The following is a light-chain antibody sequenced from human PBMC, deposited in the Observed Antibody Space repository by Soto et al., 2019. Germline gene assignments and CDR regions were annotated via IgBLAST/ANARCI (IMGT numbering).Light chain of an antibody. Sequence: QSALTQAASVSGSPGQSVTIPCTGDRSDVGSYRYVSWYQQYPGKVPKLMIYDVSERPSGVPDRFSGSKSGNTASMTISGLQAEDEADYYCCAYAGSYTVLFGGGTKLTVL. J-gene: IGLJ2*01. CDR3: CAYAGSYTVL. CDR1: RSDVGSYRY. CDR2: DVS. V-gene: IGLV2-11*01.